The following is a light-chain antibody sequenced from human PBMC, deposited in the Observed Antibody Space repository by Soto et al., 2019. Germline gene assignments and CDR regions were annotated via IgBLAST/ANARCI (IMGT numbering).Light chain of an antibody. Sequence: DIQVAQFPSSLSASVGDRVTITCRASQAIGNYLAWYQQKPGKVPKLLIYAASTLQSGVPSRFSGSRSGTDFTLTVSSLQPEDVATYYCQHYNSYSEAFGQGTKVELK. CDR2: AAS. J-gene: IGKJ1*01. V-gene: IGKV1-27*01. CDR1: QAIGNY. CDR3: QHYNSYSEA.